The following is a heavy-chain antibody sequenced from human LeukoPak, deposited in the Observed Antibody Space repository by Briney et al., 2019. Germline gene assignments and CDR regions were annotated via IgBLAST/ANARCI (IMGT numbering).Heavy chain of an antibody. V-gene: IGHV4-34*01. CDR3: ASRYCSSTSCYFHY. D-gene: IGHD2-2*01. CDR2: INHSGST. CDR1: GGSFSGYY. Sequence: TSETLSLTCAVYGGSFSGYYWSWIRQPPGKGLEWIGEINHSGSTNYNPSLKSRVTISVDTSKNQFSLKLSSVTAADTAVYYCASRYCSSTSCYFHYWGQGTLVTVSS. J-gene: IGHJ4*02.